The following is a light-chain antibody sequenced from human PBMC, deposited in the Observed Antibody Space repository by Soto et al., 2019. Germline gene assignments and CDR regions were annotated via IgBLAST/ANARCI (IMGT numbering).Light chain of an antibody. CDR2: DAD. J-gene: IGLJ2*01. Sequence: QSALTQPRSVSGSPGQSVTISCTGTTGDVGAYNFVSWYQLYPGKAPKLMIYDADKRPSGVPDRFSGSKSGNTASLTISGLQAEDEADYYCSSFRSLSNTTFTVVFGGGTKLTVL. CDR3: SSFRSLSNTTFTVV. V-gene: IGLV2-11*01. CDR1: TGDVGAYNF.